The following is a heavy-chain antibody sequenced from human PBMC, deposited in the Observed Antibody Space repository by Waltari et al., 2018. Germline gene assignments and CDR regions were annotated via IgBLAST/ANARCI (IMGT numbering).Heavy chain of an antibody. D-gene: IGHD3-10*01. CDR2: IKQDGSEK. CDR1: GFPLSDYW. V-gene: IGHV3-7*01. CDR3: AASEGLWFGHYDDVFDI. J-gene: IGHJ3*02. Sequence: EVQLVESGGGLVQPGGSLRLSCAASGFPLSDYWMTWVRQAPGKGLEWVANIKQDGSEKNYVDSVKGRFTISRDNTQNSLYLQMNSLRAADTAVYYCAASEGLWFGHYDDVFDIWGQGTMVTVSS.